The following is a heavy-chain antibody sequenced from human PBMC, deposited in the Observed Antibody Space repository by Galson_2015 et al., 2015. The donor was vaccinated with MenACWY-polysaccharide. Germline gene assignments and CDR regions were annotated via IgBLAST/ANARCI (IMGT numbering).Heavy chain of an antibody. CDR3: ARNPSRLDIAAASN. Sequence: SLRLSCAASGLTFASHAMSWVRQAPGKGLEWVALIRNDEISKHYIDAVKGRFTISRDNSKNTLYLQMNSLRPEDTAIYYCARNPSRLDIAAASNWGQGALVTVSS. J-gene: IGHJ4*02. CDR2: IRNDEISK. V-gene: IGHV3-30*04. CDR1: GLTFASHA. D-gene: IGHD6-13*01.